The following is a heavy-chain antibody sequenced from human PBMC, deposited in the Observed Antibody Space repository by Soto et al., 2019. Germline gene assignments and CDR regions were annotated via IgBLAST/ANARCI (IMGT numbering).Heavy chain of an antibody. CDR1: GGSISSSSYY. J-gene: IGHJ6*02. Sequence: SETLSLTCTVSGGSISSSSYYWGWIRQPPGKGLEWIGNVYYGGSTYYNPSLKSRVTISVETSKSQFSLKLSSVTAADTAVYYCAGGDYYHSSGYYFYYYSMDVWGQGTTVTVSS. CDR3: AGGDYYHSSGYYFYYYSMDV. D-gene: IGHD3-22*01. CDR2: VYYGGST. V-gene: IGHV4-39*01.